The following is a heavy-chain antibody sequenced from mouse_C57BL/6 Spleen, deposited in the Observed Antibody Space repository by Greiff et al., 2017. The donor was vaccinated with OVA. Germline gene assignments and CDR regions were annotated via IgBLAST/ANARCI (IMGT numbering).Heavy chain of an antibody. CDR3: ASRYDYDGFAY. CDR1: GFSLTSYG. D-gene: IGHD2-4*01. Sequence: VKLMESGPGLVAPSQSLSITCTVSGFSLTSYGVDWVRQSPGKGLEWLGVIWGVGSTNYNSALKSRLSISKDNSKSQVFLKMNSLQTDDTAMYYCASRYDYDGFAYWGQGTLVTVSA. V-gene: IGHV2-6*01. CDR2: IWGVGST. J-gene: IGHJ3*01.